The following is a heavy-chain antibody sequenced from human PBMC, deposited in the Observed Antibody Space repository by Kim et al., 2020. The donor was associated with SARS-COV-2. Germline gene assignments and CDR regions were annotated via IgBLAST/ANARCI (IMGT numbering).Heavy chain of an antibody. CDR1: GDSVSSNSAA. CDR3: AREVEYSGSYLGYYYYYGMDV. V-gene: IGHV6-1*01. Sequence: SETLSLTCAISGDSVSSNSAAWNWIRQSPSRGLEWLGRTYYRSKWYNDYEVSVKSRITINPDTSKNQFSLQLNSVTPEDTAVYYCAREVEYSGSYLGYYYYYGMDVWGQGTTVTVSS. CDR2: TYYRSKWYN. D-gene: IGHD1-26*01. J-gene: IGHJ6*02.